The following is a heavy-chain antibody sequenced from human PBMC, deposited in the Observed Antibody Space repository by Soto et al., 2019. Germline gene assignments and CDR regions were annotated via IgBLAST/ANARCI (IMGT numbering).Heavy chain of an antibody. V-gene: IGHV1-8*01. D-gene: IGHD1-1*01. CDR1: GYTFTSYD. Sequence: QVQLVQSGAEVKKPGASLKVSCKASGYTFTSYDINWVRQATGQGLEWMGWMNPNSGNTGYAQKFQGRVTMTRNTYITTAYMELSSLTSEDTALYCCARGPRTHDSWGQGTLVTVSS. CDR2: MNPNSGNT. J-gene: IGHJ4*02. CDR3: ARGPRTHDS.